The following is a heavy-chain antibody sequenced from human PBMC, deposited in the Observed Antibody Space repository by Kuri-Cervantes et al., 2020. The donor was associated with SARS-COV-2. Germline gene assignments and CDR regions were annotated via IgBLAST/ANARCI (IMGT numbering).Heavy chain of an antibody. V-gene: IGHV4-39*01. J-gene: IGHJ6*03. Sequence: SERLSLTCTVAGGSISSSNYYWGWIRQPPGKGLEWIGRIYYSGSTHYNPSLKSRVSISVDTPRNQFSLKLSSVTAADTAVYYCARHGDSGWYNYYYYMDVWGKGTTVTVSS. CDR2: IYYSGST. CDR1: GGSISSSNYY. CDR3: ARHGDSGWYNYYYYMDV. D-gene: IGHD6-19*01.